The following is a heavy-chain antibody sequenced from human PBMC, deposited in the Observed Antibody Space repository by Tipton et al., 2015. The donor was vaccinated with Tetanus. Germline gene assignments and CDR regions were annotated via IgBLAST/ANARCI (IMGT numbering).Heavy chain of an antibody. J-gene: IGHJ4*02. Sequence: SLRLSCAASGFTFSSYAMHWVRQAPGKGLEWVAVISYDGSHKYYADSVKGRFSISRGNSKNTLYLQMNSLRTEDTALYYCVSGRTLDYWGQGTLVTVSS. CDR1: GFTFSSYA. V-gene: IGHV3-30*03. CDR2: ISYDGSHK. CDR3: VSGRTLDY. D-gene: IGHD1-26*01.